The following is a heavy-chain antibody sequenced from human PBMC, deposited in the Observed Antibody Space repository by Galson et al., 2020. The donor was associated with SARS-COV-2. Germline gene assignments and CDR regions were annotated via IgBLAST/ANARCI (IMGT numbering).Heavy chain of an antibody. CDR3: ARERNYDYVWGGYPIDY. J-gene: IGHJ4*02. CDR2: ISSSSSYI. V-gene: IGHV3-21*01. CDR1: GFTFSSYS. Sequence: GESLKISCAASGFTFSSYSMNWVRQAPGKGLEWVSSISSSSSYIYYADSVKGRFTISRDNAKNSLYLQMNSLRAEDTAVYYCARERNYDYVWGGYPIDYWGQGTLVTVSS. D-gene: IGHD3-16*02.